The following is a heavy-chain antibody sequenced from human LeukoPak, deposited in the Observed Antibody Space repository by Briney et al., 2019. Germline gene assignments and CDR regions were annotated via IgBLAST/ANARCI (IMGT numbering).Heavy chain of an antibody. D-gene: IGHD3-22*01. CDR3: ARGLYYYDSSGYY. CDR1: GGSLKSYY. CDR2: INHSGST. J-gene: IGHJ4*02. V-gene: IGHV4-34*01. Sequence: SETLSLTCGVSGGSLKSYYWSWIRQPPGKGLEWIGEINHSGSTNYNPSLKGRVTISVDTSKNQFSLKLSSVTAADTAVYCCARGLYYYDSSGYYWGQGTLVTVSS.